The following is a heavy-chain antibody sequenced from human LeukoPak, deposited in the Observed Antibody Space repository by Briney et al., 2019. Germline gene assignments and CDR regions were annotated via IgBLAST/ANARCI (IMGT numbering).Heavy chain of an antibody. Sequence: SETLSLTCTVSGGSINRYYWSWIRQPSGKGLEWIGHIYYSGSTNYNPSLKSRVTISVDTSKNQFSLKLSSVTAADTAVYYCAREVGYYYGSGGNYYYYGLDVWGQGTTVTVSS. CDR2: IYYSGST. V-gene: IGHV4-59*01. CDR3: AREVGYYYGSGGNYYYYGLDV. D-gene: IGHD3-10*01. CDR1: GGSINRYY. J-gene: IGHJ6*02.